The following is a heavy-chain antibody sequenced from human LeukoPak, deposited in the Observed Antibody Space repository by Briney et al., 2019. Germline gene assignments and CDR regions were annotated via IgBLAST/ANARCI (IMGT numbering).Heavy chain of an antibody. J-gene: IGHJ4*02. CDR2: IRYNGSNK. D-gene: IGHD1-26*01. V-gene: IGHV3-30*02. Sequence: GGSLRLSCAASGFTFSSYGMHWVRQAPGKGLEWVAFIRYNGSNKYYADSVKGRFTISRDNSKNTLYLQMNSLRAEDTAVYYCAKVATSIVGATPGYWGQGTLVTVSS. CDR1: GFTFSSYG. CDR3: AKVATSIVGATPGY.